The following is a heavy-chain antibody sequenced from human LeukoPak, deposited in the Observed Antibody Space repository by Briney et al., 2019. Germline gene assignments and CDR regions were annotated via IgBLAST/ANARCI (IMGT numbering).Heavy chain of an antibody. Sequence: GGSLRLSCAASGFTFSSYAMHWVRQAPGKGLEWVAVISYDGSNKYYADSVKGRFTISRDNSKNTLYLQMNSLRAEDTAVYYCARAYSSRPFDPWGQGTLVTVSS. CDR3: ARAYSSRPFDP. CDR2: ISYDGSNK. J-gene: IGHJ5*02. CDR1: GFTFSSYA. D-gene: IGHD6-13*01. V-gene: IGHV3-30-3*01.